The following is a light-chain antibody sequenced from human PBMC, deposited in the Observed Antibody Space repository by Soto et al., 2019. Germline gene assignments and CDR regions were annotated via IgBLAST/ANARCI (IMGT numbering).Light chain of an antibody. CDR1: QTISSW. Sequence: DIQMTQSPSTLSGSVGERVTITCRASQTISSWLAWYQQKPGKAPKLLIYKASTLKSGVPSRFSGSGSGTEFTLTISSPQPDEFATYYCQHYNSYSEAVGEGTKVDIK. J-gene: IGKJ1*01. CDR2: KAS. CDR3: QHYNSYSEA. V-gene: IGKV1-5*03.